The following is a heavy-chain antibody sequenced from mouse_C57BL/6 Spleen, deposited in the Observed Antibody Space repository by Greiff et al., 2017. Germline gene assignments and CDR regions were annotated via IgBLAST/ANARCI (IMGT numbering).Heavy chain of an antibody. Sequence: EVQLQQSGPELVKPGASVKISCKASGYTFTDYYMNWVKQSHGKSLEWIGDINPNNGGTSYNQKFKGKATLTVDKSSSTAYMELRSLTSEDSAVYYCARYGDDEDWYFDVWGTGTTVTVSS. CDR1: GYTFTDYY. D-gene: IGHD2-2*01. CDR2: INPNNGGT. CDR3: ARYGDDEDWYFDV. J-gene: IGHJ1*03. V-gene: IGHV1-26*01.